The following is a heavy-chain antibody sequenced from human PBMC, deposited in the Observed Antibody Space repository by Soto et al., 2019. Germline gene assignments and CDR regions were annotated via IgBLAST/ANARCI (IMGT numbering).Heavy chain of an antibody. CDR2: IWYDGSNK. V-gene: IGHV3-33*01. CDR3: ARPSWQDASDI. D-gene: IGHD5-12*01. Sequence: QVQLVESGGGVVQPGRSLRLSCAASGFIFSSHGMHWVRQAPGKGLEWVAVIWYDGSNKYYADSVKGRFTISRDNSKNTLYLQMNSLRAEDTAVYYCARPSWQDASDIWGQGTMVTVSS. J-gene: IGHJ3*02. CDR1: GFIFSSHG.